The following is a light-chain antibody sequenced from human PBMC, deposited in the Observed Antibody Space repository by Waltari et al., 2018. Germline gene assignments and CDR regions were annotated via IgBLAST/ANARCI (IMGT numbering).Light chain of an antibody. Sequence: QPVLTQPPSVSAAPGQRVAISCSAVSSTIGSHYVSWSRQFPGTATKLLIYENSERPSGIPGRFSGSKSGTSATLDITGLQAGDEADYYCGTWDSSLSGAVFGGGTHLTVL. CDR3: GTWDSSLSGAV. CDR1: SSTIGSHY. J-gene: IGLJ7*01. CDR2: ENS. V-gene: IGLV1-51*02.